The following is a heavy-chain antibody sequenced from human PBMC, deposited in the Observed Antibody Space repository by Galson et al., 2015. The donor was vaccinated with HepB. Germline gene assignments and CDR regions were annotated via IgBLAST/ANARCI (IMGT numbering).Heavy chain of an antibody. V-gene: IGHV3-64*01. Sequence: SCKASGFTFSNYAMHWVRQAPGKGLEYLSAISSNGDSAYYANSVKGRFTISRDNSKNTLYLQMGSLRAEDMAVYYCARVGFHSGYAALGAVDIWGQGTMVTVSS. CDR1: GFTFSNYA. D-gene: IGHD3-22*01. J-gene: IGHJ3*02. CDR3: ARVGFHSGYAALGAVDI. CDR2: ISSNGDSA.